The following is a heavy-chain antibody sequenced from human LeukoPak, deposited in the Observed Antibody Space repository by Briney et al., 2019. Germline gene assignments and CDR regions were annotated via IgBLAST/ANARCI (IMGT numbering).Heavy chain of an antibody. Sequence: PGGSLRLSCAASGFTFSNAWMSWVRQAPGKGLEWVGRIKSKTDGGTTDYAAPVKGRFTISRDDAKNTLYLQMNSLKTEDTAVYYCTTDRYYYDSSGYYYWGQGTLVTVSS. V-gene: IGHV3-15*01. J-gene: IGHJ4*02. CDR2: IKSKTDGGTT. CDR3: TTDRYYYDSSGYYY. D-gene: IGHD3-22*01. CDR1: GFTFSNAW.